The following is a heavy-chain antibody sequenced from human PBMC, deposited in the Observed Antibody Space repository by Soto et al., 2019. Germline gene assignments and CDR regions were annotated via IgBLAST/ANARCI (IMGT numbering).Heavy chain of an antibody. Sequence: QVQLVQSGAEVKKPGSSVKVSCKASRGTFGSYAISWVRQAPGQGLEWMGGIIPIPGTANYAQKFQGRVTIAADESTSTAYMELSSLRSEDTAVYYCARSHGSSTSLEIYYYYYYGMDVWGQGTTVTVSS. CDR1: RGTFGSYA. CDR3: ARSHGSSTSLEIYYYYYYGMDV. V-gene: IGHV1-69*01. CDR2: IIPIPGTA. J-gene: IGHJ6*02. D-gene: IGHD2-2*01.